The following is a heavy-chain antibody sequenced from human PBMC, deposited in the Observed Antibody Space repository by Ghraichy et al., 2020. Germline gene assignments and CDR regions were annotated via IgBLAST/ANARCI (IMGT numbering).Heavy chain of an antibody. CDR3: ARGLYSLDY. CDR1: GITFSSDG. V-gene: IGHV3-33*01. J-gene: IGHJ4*02. CDR2: IWYDGTNK. Sequence: GGSLRLSCAASGITFSSDGMHWVRQAPGKGLEWVAIIWYDGTNKYYADSVKGRFTISRDNSKNTLYLQMNSLGAEDTAVYYCARGLYSLDYWGQGTLVTVSS. D-gene: IGHD6-13*01.